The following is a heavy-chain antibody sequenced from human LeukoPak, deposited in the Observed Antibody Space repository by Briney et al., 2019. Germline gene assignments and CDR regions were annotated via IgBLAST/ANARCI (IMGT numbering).Heavy chain of an antibody. V-gene: IGHV3-30*03. D-gene: IGHD7-27*01. Sequence: SGGSLRLSCAASGFTFSSYGMHWVRQAPGKGLEWVAVISYDGSNKYYADSVKGRFTISRDNSKNTLYLQVNSLRAEDTAVFYCARDATGDPDYWGQGTLVTVSS. J-gene: IGHJ4*02. CDR3: ARDATGDPDY. CDR1: GFTFSSYG. CDR2: ISYDGSNK.